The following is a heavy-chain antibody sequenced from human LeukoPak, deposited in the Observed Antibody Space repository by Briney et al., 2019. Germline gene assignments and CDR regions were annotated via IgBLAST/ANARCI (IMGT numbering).Heavy chain of an antibody. Sequence: QPGGSLRLSCAASGFTFSDHYMDWVRQAPGKGLEWVGRTRNKASTYTTEYAASVKGRFTISRDDSKNSLYLQMNSLKTEDTAVYYCTRAAFGGTPGDHWGQGTLVTVSS. CDR3: TRAAFGGTPGDH. CDR2: TRNKASTYTT. CDR1: GFTFSDHY. V-gene: IGHV3-72*01. D-gene: IGHD3-16*01. J-gene: IGHJ4*02.